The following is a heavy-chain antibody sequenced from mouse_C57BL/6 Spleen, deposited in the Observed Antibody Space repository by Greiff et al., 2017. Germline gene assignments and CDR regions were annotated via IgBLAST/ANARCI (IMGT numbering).Heavy chain of an antibody. Sequence: EVQLQQSGAELVRPGASVKLSCTASGFNIKDDYMHWVKQRPEQGLEWIGWIDPENGDTAYASKFQGKATITADTSSNTAYLQLSSLTSEDTAVYYWTTLGGSGPYAMDYWGQGTSVTVSS. CDR1: GFNIKDDY. CDR2: IDPENGDT. CDR3: TTLGGSGPYAMDY. V-gene: IGHV14-4*01. J-gene: IGHJ4*01.